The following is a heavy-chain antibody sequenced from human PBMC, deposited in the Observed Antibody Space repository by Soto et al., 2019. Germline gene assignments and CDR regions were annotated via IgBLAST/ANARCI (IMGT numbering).Heavy chain of an antibody. Sequence: SVKVSCKASGGTFSSYAISWVRQAPGQGLEWMGGIIPIFGTANYAQKFQGRVTITADESTSTAYMELSSLRSEDTAVYYCERLMDTAMACPPWFDPWGQGTLLTVSS. V-gene: IGHV1-69*13. D-gene: IGHD5-18*01. CDR2: IIPIFGTA. CDR1: GGTFSSYA. J-gene: IGHJ5*02. CDR3: ERLMDTAMACPPWFDP.